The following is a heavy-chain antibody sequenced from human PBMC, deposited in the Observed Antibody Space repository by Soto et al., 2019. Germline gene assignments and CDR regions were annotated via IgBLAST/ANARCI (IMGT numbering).Heavy chain of an antibody. V-gene: IGHV4-34*01. CDR1: GGSFSGYY. CDR3: ARGPKYSSSWYGSYEYFQH. D-gene: IGHD6-13*01. Sequence: QVQLQQWGAGLLKPSETLSLTCAVYGGSFSGYYWSWIRQPPGKGLEWIGEINHSGSTNYNPSLKSRVTISVDTSKNQFSLKLSSVTAADTAVYYCARGPKYSSSWYGSYEYFQHWGQDTLVTVSS. J-gene: IGHJ1*01. CDR2: INHSGST.